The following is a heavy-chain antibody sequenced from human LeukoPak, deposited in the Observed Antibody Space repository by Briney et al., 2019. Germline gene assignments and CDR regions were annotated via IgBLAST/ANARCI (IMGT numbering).Heavy chain of an antibody. CDR1: GYTFTSYD. J-gene: IGHJ6*02. D-gene: IGHD7-27*01. V-gene: IGHV1-8*01. CDR2: MNPNSGNT. Sequence: ASVTVSCTASGYTFTSYDINWVRQAPGQGLEWMGWMNPNSGNTGYAQKFQGRVTMTRNTSISTAYMELSSLRSEDTAVYYCARGPLELGMLENYYYYGMDVWGQGTTVTVSS. CDR3: ARGPLELGMLENYYYYGMDV.